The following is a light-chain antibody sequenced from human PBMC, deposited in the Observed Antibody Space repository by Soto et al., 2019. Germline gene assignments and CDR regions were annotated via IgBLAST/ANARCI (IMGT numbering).Light chain of an antibody. J-gene: IGLJ2*01. CDR3: QSYDSSLSVV. V-gene: IGLV1-40*01. CDR1: SSNIGAGYD. Sequence: QSVLTQPPSVSGAPGQRVTISCTGSSSNIGAGYDVHWYQQLPGTAPKLLIYDNSNRPSGAPERFSGYKSGTSASLAITGLPDEDEADYYCQSYDSSLSVVFGGGTKVTVL. CDR2: DNS.